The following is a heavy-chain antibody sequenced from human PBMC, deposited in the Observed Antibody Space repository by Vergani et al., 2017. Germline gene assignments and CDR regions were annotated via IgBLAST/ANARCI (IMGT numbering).Heavy chain of an antibody. CDR3: ARLPFYYDFWSGYRADAFDI. J-gene: IGHJ3*02. CDR1: GGTFSSYA. Sequence: QLQLVQSGAEVKKPGSSVKVSCKASGGTFSSYAISWVRQAPGQGLEWMGGIIPIFGTANYAQKFQGRVTITADESTSTAYMELSSLRSEDTAVYYCARLPFYYDFWSGYRADAFDIWGQGTMVTVSS. D-gene: IGHD3-3*01. V-gene: IGHV1-69*01. CDR2: IIPIFGTA.